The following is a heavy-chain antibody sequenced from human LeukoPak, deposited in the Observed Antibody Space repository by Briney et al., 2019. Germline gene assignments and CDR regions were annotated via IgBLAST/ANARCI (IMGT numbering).Heavy chain of an antibody. J-gene: IGHJ4*02. CDR3: ATASRPLLYYDILTGYYGY. CDR1: GYTFTGYY. D-gene: IGHD3-9*01. V-gene: IGHV1-2*02. CDR2: INPNSGGT. Sequence: ASVKVSCKASGYTFTGYYMHWVRQAPGQGLEWMGWINPNSGGTNYAQKFQGRVTMTEDTSTDTAYMELSSLRSEDTAVYYCATASRPLLYYDILTGYYGYWGQGTLVTVSS.